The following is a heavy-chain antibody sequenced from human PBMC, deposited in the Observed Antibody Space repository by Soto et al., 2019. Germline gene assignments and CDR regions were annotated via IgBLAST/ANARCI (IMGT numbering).Heavy chain of an antibody. V-gene: IGHV1-3*01. CDR3: ARAINGYVT. D-gene: IGHD5-12*01. CDR1: GISYTTYA. CDR2: INAGNGDT. Sequence: VQLVQSGAEVKKPGASVRISCTASGISYTTYAIHWVRQAPGQGLEWMGWINAGNGDTRYSQRFQGRVTLTTDTSATTTYMDLSSLRSEDTSIYYCARAINGYVTWGQGTLVTVSS. J-gene: IGHJ4*02.